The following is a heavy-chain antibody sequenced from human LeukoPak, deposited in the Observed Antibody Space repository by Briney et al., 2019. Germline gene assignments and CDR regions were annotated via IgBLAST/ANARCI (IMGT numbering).Heavy chain of an antibody. Sequence: PGRSLRLSCAASGFTFSSYGMHWVRQAPGKGLEWVAVISYDGSNKYYADSVKGRFTISRDNSKNTLYLQMNSLRAEDTAVYYCAKGAGRYYDSSGYYYGHNPDYWGQGTLATVSS. J-gene: IGHJ4*02. V-gene: IGHV3-30*18. CDR1: GFTFSSYG. CDR2: ISYDGSNK. D-gene: IGHD3-22*01. CDR3: AKGAGRYYDSSGYYYGHNPDY.